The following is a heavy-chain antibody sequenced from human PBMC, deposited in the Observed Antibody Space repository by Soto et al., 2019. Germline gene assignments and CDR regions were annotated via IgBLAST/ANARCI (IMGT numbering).Heavy chain of an antibody. J-gene: IGHJ4*02. D-gene: IGHD3-16*02. CDR1: GFTFSNYD. Sequence: PGGSLRLSCAASGFTFSNYDMNWVRQAPGKGLEWVSYISRSSTMIYYGDSVKGRFSISRDNAKNSLYLQMNSLRAEDTAVYYCAKTPYIWGSYRSGFDYWGQGTQVTVSS. V-gene: IGHV3-48*01. CDR3: AKTPYIWGSYRSGFDY. CDR2: ISRSSTMI.